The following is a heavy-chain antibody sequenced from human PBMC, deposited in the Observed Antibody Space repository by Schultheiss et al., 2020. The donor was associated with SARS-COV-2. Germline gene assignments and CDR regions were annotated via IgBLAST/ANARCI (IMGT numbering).Heavy chain of an antibody. D-gene: IGHD2-2*01. V-gene: IGHV3-74*01. Sequence: GGSLRLSCAASGFTFSSYWMHWVRQAPGKGLEWVSGINWNGGSTYYADSVKGRFTISRDNSKNTLYLQMNSLRAEDTAVYYCARDQGECSSTSCYFDYYYYYMDVWGKGTTVTVAS. CDR3: ARDQGECSSTSCYFDYYYYYMDV. J-gene: IGHJ6*03. CDR1: GFTFSSYW. CDR2: INWNGGST.